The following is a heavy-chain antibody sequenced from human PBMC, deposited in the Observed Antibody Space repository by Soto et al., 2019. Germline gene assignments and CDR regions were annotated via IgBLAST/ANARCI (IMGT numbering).Heavy chain of an antibody. D-gene: IGHD3-22*01. V-gene: IGHV4-30-4*01. CDR2: IYYSGST. Sequence: PSETLSLTCTVSGGCISSGDYYWSWIRQPPGKGLEWIGYIYYSGSTYYNPSLKSRVTISVDTSKNQFSLKLSSVTAADTALYYCAMHNYYDSRPHDYWAQGTLVTVSS. J-gene: IGHJ4*02. CDR3: AMHNYYDSRPHDY. CDR1: GGCISSGDYY.